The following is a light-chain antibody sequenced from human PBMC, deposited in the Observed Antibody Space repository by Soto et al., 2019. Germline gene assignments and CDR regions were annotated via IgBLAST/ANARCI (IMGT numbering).Light chain of an antibody. CDR1: QSVSSSY. V-gene: IGKV3-20*01. CDR2: GAS. Sequence: EIVLTQSPGTLSLSPGERATLSCRARQSVSSSYLAWYQQKPGQAPRLLIYGASSRATGSPDRFSGSGSGTDFTLTISSLEPEDFAVYYCQQYSSSRTFGQGTKVEIK. CDR3: QQYSSSRT. J-gene: IGKJ1*01.